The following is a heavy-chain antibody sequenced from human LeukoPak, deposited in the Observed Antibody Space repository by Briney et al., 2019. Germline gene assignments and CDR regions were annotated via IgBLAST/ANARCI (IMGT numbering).Heavy chain of an antibody. CDR3: AKDYDMWTGSLDY. Sequence: GGSLRLSCAASGFPFSSSAMTWVRQAPGKGLEWVSTITDTGDSTHYADSVKGRFTFSRDNSKNTLYLQMNSLRAEDTAVYFCAKDYDMWTGSLDYWGQGTLVTVSS. D-gene: IGHD3-9*01. CDR1: GFPFSSSA. V-gene: IGHV3-23*01. J-gene: IGHJ4*02. CDR2: ITDTGDST.